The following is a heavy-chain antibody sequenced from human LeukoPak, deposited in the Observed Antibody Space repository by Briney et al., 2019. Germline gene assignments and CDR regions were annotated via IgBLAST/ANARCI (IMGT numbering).Heavy chain of an antibody. D-gene: IGHD3-3*01. V-gene: IGHV3-48*01. CDR1: GFTFSSNS. CDR3: ARDGQDDFWSGGSLLY. J-gene: IGHJ4*02. Sequence: PGGSLRLSCAASGFTFSSNSMNWVRQAPGKGLEWVSYISSSSNTIYYTDSVKGRFTISRDNAKNSLYLQINSLRAEDTAVYYCARDGQDDFWSGGSLLYWGQGALVTVSS. CDR2: ISSSSNTI.